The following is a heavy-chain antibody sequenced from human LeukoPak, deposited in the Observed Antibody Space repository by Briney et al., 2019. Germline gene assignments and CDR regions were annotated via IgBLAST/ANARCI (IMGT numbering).Heavy chain of an antibody. Sequence: ASVKVSCKASGGTFSSYAISWVRQAPGQGLEWMGGIIPIFGTANYAQKFQGRVTITADESTSTAYMELSSLRSEDTAVYYCARPTSGYSSGLFDYWGQGTLVTVSS. J-gene: IGHJ4*02. CDR1: GGTFSSYA. CDR2: IIPIFGTA. CDR3: ARPTSGYSSGLFDY. D-gene: IGHD6-19*01. V-gene: IGHV1-69*13.